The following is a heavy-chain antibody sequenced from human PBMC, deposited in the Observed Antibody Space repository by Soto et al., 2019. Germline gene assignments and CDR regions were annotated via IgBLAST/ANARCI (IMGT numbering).Heavy chain of an antibody. J-gene: IGHJ4*02. CDR2: VYHRGST. D-gene: IGHD4-17*01. CDR1: GGSVRSDSEY. CDR3: AREGPDGDLDY. Sequence: QVLLQESGPGLVKPSETLSLTCTVSGGSVRSDSEYWTWIRQPPGKALEWIGYVYHRGSTNYNPSLKSRLTMIIDTSRNQFFLHLRSVSAADTAVYYCAREGPDGDLDYWGQGTLVTVSS. V-gene: IGHV4-61*01.